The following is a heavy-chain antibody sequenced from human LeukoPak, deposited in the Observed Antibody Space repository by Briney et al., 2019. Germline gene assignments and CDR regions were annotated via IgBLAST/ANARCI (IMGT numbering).Heavy chain of an antibody. V-gene: IGHV3-30*04. D-gene: IGHD5-12*01. CDR1: GFIFSSYA. Sequence: PGGSLRLSCGVSGFIFSSYALHWVRQAPGKGLEWVAAISYDGGNTYYADSVKGRFTISRDNSKNTLYLQMESLRAEDTAVYYCARGRYSGYDSGYFDYWGQGTLVTVSS. CDR3: ARGRYSGYDSGYFDY. J-gene: IGHJ4*02. CDR2: ISYDGGNT.